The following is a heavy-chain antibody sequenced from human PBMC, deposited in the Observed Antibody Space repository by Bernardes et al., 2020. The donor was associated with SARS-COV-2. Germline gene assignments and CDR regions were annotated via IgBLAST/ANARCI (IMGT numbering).Heavy chain of an antibody. J-gene: IGHJ6*02. CDR2: ISASDGT. V-gene: IGHV3-23*01. CDR1: GGSISSGGYY. CDR3: ARGKGTRAHQYYYGMDV. Sequence: ETLSLTCTVSGGSISSGGYYWSWIRQHPGKGLEWVSLISASDGTYYAESVKGRFTTSRDNSKNTLHLQMNSLGAEDTAVYYCARGKGTRAHQYYYGMDVWGQGTTVSVSS.